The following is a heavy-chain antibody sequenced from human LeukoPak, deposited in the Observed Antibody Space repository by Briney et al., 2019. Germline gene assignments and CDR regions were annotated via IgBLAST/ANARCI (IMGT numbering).Heavy chain of an antibody. CDR2: ISAYNGNT. V-gene: IGHV1-18*01. D-gene: IGHD3-10*01. CDR1: GYTFTSYG. Sequence: ASVKVSCKASGYTFTSYGIIWVRQAPGQGLEWMGGISAYNGNTNYAQKLQGRVTMTTDTSTSTAYMELRSPRSDDTAVYYCARVTMVRGANFDYWGQGTLVTVSS. CDR3: ARVTMVRGANFDY. J-gene: IGHJ4*02.